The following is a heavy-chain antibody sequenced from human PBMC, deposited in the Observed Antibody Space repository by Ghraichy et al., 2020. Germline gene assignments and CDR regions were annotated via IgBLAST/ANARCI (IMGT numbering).Heavy chain of an antibody. J-gene: IGHJ6*03. CDR3: ARAKLELRYYYYYMDV. D-gene: IGHD1-7*01. Sequence: LSLTCAASGFTFSSYEMNWVRQAPGKGLEWVSYISSSGSTIYYADSVKGRFTISRDNAKNSLYLQMNSLRAEDTAVYYCARAKLELRYYYYYMDVWGKGTTVTVSS. CDR2: ISSSGSTI. V-gene: IGHV3-48*03. CDR1: GFTFSSYE.